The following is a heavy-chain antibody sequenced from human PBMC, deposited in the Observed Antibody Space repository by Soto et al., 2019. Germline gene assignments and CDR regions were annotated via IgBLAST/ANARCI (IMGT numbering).Heavy chain of an antibody. Sequence: QVQLVQSGADVKKPGASVKVSCKASGYTFTNYDINWVRQATGQGLEWMGWMNPNSGNTDYAQKFQGRVTMTRNTSITTAYRELSSLRSEDTAVYYCARGPRYCTNGVCYTTGGGSYYYWGQGTLVTVSS. CDR2: MNPNSGNT. J-gene: IGHJ4*02. D-gene: IGHD2-8*01. CDR1: GYTFTNYD. CDR3: ARGPRYCTNGVCYTTGGGSYYY. V-gene: IGHV1-8*01.